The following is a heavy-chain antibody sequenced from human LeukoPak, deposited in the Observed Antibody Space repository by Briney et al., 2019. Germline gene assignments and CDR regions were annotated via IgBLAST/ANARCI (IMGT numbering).Heavy chain of an antibody. J-gene: IGHJ6*03. CDR1: GFTFSSYD. Sequence: PGRSLRLSCAASGFTFSSYDMHWVRQAPGKGLEWVAFIRYDGSNKYYADSVKGRFTISRDNSKNTLYLQMNSLRAVDTAVYYCAKGRGWEASYYYYYMDVWGKGTTVTISS. V-gene: IGHV3-30*02. CDR2: IRYDGSNK. CDR3: AKGRGWEASYYYYYMDV. D-gene: IGHD1-26*01.